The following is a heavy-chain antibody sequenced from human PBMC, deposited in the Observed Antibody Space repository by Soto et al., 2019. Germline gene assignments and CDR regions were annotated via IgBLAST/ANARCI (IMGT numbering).Heavy chain of an antibody. V-gene: IGHV4-30-4*01. CDR2: IYYSGST. J-gene: IGHJ6*02. D-gene: IGHD6-13*01. CDR3: ARAAADLYYYYGMDV. Sequence: QVQLQESGPGLVKPSQTLSLTCTVSGGSISSGDYYWSWIRQPPGKGLEWIGYIYYSGSTYYNPSPKSRVTISVDTSKNQFSLKLSSVTAADTAVYYCARAAADLYYYYGMDVWGQGTTVTVSS. CDR1: GGSISSGDYY.